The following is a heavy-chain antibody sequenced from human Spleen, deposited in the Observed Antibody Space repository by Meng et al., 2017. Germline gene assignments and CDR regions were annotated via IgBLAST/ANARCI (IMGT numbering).Heavy chain of an antibody. J-gene: IGHJ4*02. V-gene: IGHV1-18*01. CDR3: ARTQTERRIKNYGFCGSFADH. CDR1: GYNLRPYG. Sequence: ASVKVSCKASGYNLRPYGISWLRQTPGQGLEGVGWISAYNGNTNYAQRVQGRVTMTTDPSTNTAYMELRSLRSDDTAVYYCARTQTERRIKNYGFCGSFADHWGQGTLVTVSS. D-gene: IGHD1-26*01. CDR2: ISAYNGNT.